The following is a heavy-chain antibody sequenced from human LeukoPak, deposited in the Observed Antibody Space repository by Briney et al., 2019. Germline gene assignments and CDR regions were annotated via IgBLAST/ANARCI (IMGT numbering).Heavy chain of an antibody. J-gene: IGHJ4*02. CDR1: GFIFSDYT. V-gene: IGHV3-21*04. Sequence: GGSLRLSCVASGFIFSDYTMNWVRQAPQKGLEWVSSISGGSGHIYYADSVQGRFTISRDNSKNTLYLQMNSLRAEDTAVYYCAKDRRSGGRGGGYFDYWGQGTLVTVSS. CDR2: ISGGSGHI. CDR3: AKDRRSGGRGGGYFDY. D-gene: IGHD2-15*01.